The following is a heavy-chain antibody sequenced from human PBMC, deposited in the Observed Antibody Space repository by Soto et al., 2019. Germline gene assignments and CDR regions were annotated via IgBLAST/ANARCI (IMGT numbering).Heavy chain of an antibody. D-gene: IGHD6-19*01. V-gene: IGHV4-31*03. Sequence: SETLSLTCTVSGGSIINGSYYWTWIRHHPRKGLEWIGYISYRGNTYYNPSLKSRLTISVDTSKNQFSLTLNSMTAADTAIYYCARGRAVVGTGWFDPWGQGTLVTVSS. CDR2: ISYRGNT. J-gene: IGHJ5*02. CDR1: GGSIINGSYY. CDR3: ARGRAVVGTGWFDP.